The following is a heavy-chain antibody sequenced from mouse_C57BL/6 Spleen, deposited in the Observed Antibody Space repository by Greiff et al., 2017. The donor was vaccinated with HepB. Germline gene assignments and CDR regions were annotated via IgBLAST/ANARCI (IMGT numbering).Heavy chain of an antibody. CDR1: GFNIKNTY. J-gene: IGHJ1*03. Sequence: VQLQQSVAELVRPGASVKLSCTASGFNIKNTYMHWVKQRPEQDLEWIGRIDPANGNTKYAPKFQGKATITADTSSNTAYLQLSSLTSEDTAIYYCASYYYGSSPVFDVWGTGTTVTVSS. V-gene: IGHV14-3*01. CDR2: IDPANGNT. D-gene: IGHD1-1*01. CDR3: ASYYYGSSPVFDV.